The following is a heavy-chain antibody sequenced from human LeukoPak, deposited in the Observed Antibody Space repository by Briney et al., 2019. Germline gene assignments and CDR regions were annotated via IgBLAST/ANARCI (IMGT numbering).Heavy chain of an antibody. V-gene: IGHV4-34*01. CDR1: GGSFSGYY. Sequence: SETLSLTCAVYGGSFSGYYWSWIRQPPGKGLEWIGEINHSGSTNYNPSLKSRVTISVDTSKNQFSLKLSSVTAADTAVYYCARVDYGGNSSDYWGQGTLVTVSS. D-gene: IGHD4-23*01. CDR2: INHSGST. CDR3: ARVDYGGNSSDY. J-gene: IGHJ4*02.